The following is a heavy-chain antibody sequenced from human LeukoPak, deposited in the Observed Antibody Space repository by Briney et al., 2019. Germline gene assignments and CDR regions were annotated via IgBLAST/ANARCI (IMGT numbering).Heavy chain of an antibody. CDR2: IRYDGSNR. CDR3: AKDHGYSGYGSDY. J-gene: IGHJ4*02. Sequence: GGSLRLSCAASGFSFITYGIHWVRQAPGKGLEWVAFIRYDGSNRFYADSVRGRFTISRDNSKNTVYLQMNSLRAEDTAVYYCAKDHGYSGYGSDYWGQGTLVTVSS. D-gene: IGHD5-12*01. CDR1: GFSFITYG. V-gene: IGHV3-30*02.